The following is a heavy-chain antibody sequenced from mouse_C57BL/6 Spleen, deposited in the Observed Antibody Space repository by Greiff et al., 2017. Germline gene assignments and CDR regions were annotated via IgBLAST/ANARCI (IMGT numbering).Heavy chain of an antibody. CDR2: ISSGGSYT. CDR3: ARRRSGTYFDY. D-gene: IGHD3-1*01. CDR1: GFTFSSYG. Sequence: EVKLVESGGDLVKPGGSLKLSCAASGFTFSSYGMSWVRQTPDKRLEWVATISSGGSYTYYPDSVKGRFTISRDNAKNTLYLQMSSLKSEDTAMYYCARRRSGTYFDYWGQGTTLTVSS. V-gene: IGHV5-6*02. J-gene: IGHJ2*01.